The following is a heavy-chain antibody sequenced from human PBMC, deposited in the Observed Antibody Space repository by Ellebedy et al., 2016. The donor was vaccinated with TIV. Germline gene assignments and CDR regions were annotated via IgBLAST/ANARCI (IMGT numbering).Heavy chain of an antibody. J-gene: IGHJ4*02. CDR2: ISYSGST. Sequence: MPSETLSLTCTVSGGSISSYYWSWIRQPPGKGLEWIGYISYSGSTNYNPSLQSRVTISVDASKNQCSLKLTSATAADTAVYYCARERGIGYWGQGTLVTVSS. CDR3: ARERGIGY. V-gene: IGHV4-59*12. D-gene: IGHD6-13*01. CDR1: GGSISSYY.